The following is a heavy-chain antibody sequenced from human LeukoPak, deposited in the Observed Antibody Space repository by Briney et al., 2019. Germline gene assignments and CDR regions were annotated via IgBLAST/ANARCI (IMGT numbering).Heavy chain of an antibody. Sequence: GGSLRLSCAASGFTFDDYAMHWVRQAPGKGLEWVSGISWNSGSIGYADSVKGRFTISRDNAKNSLYLQMNSLRAEDTALYYCANSVSSSWEATDAFDIWGQGTMVTVFS. D-gene: IGHD6-13*01. J-gene: IGHJ3*02. V-gene: IGHV3-9*01. CDR3: ANSVSSSWEATDAFDI. CDR2: ISWNSGSI. CDR1: GFTFDDYA.